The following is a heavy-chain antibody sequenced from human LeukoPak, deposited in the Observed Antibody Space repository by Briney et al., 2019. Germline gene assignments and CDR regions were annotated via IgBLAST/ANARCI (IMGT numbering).Heavy chain of an antibody. CDR3: ARDSFYDYYDSSSHSPMRLGY. CDR2: ISGNGGST. CDR1: GFTFSTYA. Sequence: GGSLRLSCAASGFTFSTYAMSWDRQAPGKGLEWVSAISGNGGSTYYADSVKGRFTISRDNSKNTLYLQMDSLRAEDAAVYYCARDSFYDYYDSSSHSPMRLGYWGGGTLVTVSS. D-gene: IGHD3-22*01. J-gene: IGHJ4*02. V-gene: IGHV3-23*01.